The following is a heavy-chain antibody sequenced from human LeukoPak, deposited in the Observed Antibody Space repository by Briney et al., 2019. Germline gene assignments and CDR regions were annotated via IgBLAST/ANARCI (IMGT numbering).Heavy chain of an antibody. J-gene: IGHJ4*02. V-gene: IGHV4-34*01. CDR2: IKHSGST. CDR3: ARGGGWLLLRLDY. Sequence: GSLRLSCAASGFTFSSYEMNWIRQPPGKGLEWIAEIKHSGSTNYNPSLKSRVTISVDTSKNQFSLKLSSVTAADTAVYYCARGGGWLLLRLDYWGQGTLVTVSS. CDR1: GFTFSSYE. D-gene: IGHD3-22*01.